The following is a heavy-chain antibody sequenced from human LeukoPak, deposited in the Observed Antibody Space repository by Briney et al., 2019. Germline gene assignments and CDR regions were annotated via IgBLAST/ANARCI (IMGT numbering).Heavy chain of an antibody. CDR2: IYSGGST. V-gene: IGHV3-53*01. J-gene: IGHJ4*02. Sequence: PGGSLRPSWPPSGFTVSSNYMGWVRQPPGKGLEWVSVIYSGGSTCYADSVKGRFTISRDNSKNTLYLQMNSLRAEDTAVYYCARDLYSSSDLTFDYWGQGTLVTVSS. CDR1: GFTVSSNY. D-gene: IGHD6-6*01. CDR3: ARDLYSSSDLTFDY.